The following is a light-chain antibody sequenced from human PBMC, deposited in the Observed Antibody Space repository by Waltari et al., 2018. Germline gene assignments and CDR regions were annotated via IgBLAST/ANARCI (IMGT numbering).Light chain of an antibody. CDR1: QSVGSY. J-gene: IGKJ3*01. Sequence: ETVLTQSPATLSLSPGERATLSCRASQSVGSYLAWYQQKPGQAPRLLIYDASNRATGIPARFSGSGSGTDFTLTISSLEPEDFAVYYCQQRSNWVFTFGPGTKLD. CDR2: DAS. CDR3: QQRSNWVFT. V-gene: IGKV3-11*01.